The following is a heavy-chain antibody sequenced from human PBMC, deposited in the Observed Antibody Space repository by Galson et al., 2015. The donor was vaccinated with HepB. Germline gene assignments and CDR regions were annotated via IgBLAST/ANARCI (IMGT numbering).Heavy chain of an antibody. CDR3: ARAKEGRGYFDY. CDR2: AYHSGGT. CDR1: GDSISNDRW. J-gene: IGHJ4*02. Sequence: SETLSLTCAVSGDSISNDRWWSWGRQPPGEGLEWIGEAYHSGGTNYRPSLKSRVTISVDKSKNQFSLKLTSATAADTAVYYCARAKEGRGYFDYWGQGTLVTVSS. D-gene: IGHD3-10*01. V-gene: IGHV4-4*02.